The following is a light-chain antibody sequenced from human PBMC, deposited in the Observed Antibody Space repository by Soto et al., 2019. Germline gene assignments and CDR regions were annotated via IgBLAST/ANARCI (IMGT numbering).Light chain of an antibody. Sequence: EIVLTQSPGTLSWSPGERATLSCRASQSLSSSYLAWYQQNPGLAPRLLIYDTSSRATGIPDMFSGSGSGTDFTLTISRLEPEDFAVYYCQQYGSSRYSFGQGTTLEIK. CDR2: DTS. V-gene: IGKV3-20*01. J-gene: IGKJ2*01. CDR1: QSLSSSY. CDR3: QQYGSSRYS.